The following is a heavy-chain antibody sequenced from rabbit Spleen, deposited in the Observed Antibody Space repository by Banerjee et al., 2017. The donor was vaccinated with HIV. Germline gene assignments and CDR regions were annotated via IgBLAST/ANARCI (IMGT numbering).Heavy chain of an antibody. CDR3: ARGDNSHGAGYSL. J-gene: IGHJ6*01. Sequence: QSLEESGGDLVKPGASLTLTCTASGFTLSNYYMCWVRQAPGKGLEWIACIYNGDGSTYYANWAKGRFTISKSSSTTVTLQMTSLTAADTATYFCARGDNSHGAGYSLWGPGTLVTVS. CDR2: IYNGDGST. D-gene: IGHD7-1*01. CDR1: GFTLSNYY. V-gene: IGHV1S40*01.